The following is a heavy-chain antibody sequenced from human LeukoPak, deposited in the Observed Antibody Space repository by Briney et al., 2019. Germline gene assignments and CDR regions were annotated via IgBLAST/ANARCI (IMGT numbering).Heavy chain of an antibody. CDR2: FDPEDGAT. CDR3: ATAMITIFGLDV. D-gene: IGHD3-3*01. J-gene: IGHJ6*02. Sequence: GASVTVSYQLCGYTLTELSMHWVRPAPRKGGEWMGGFDPEDGATIYAQKFQGRVTMTEDTSTDTAYRELSSLRSEDTAWYYCATAMITIFGLDVWGQGTTVTVSS. V-gene: IGHV1-24*01. CDR1: GYTLTELS.